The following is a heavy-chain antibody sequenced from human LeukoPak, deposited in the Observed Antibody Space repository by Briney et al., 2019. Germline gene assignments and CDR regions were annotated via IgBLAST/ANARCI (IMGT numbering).Heavy chain of an antibody. CDR2: INPNSGGT. V-gene: IGHV1-2*02. CDR1: GYTFTGYY. D-gene: IGHD2-8*01. CDR3: ARSFLSRHCTNGVCWFDY. Sequence: ASVKVSCKASGYTFTGYYMHWVRQAPGQGLEWMGWINPNSGGTNYAQKFQGRVTMTRDTSISTAYMELSRLRSDDTAVYYCARSFLSRHCTNGVCWFDYWGQGTLVTVSS. J-gene: IGHJ4*02.